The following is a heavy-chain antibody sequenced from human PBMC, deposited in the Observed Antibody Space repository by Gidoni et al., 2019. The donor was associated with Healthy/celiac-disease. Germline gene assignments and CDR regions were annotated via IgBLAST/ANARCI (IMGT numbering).Heavy chain of an antibody. D-gene: IGHD3-10*01. V-gene: IGHV1-8*01. CDR2: MNPNSGNT. CDR3: ARGGYYYGSGSLGNYFDY. CDR1: GYTFNSYD. Sequence: QVQLVQSGAEVKKPGASVKVSCKASGYTFNSYDINWVRQDTGQGLEWMGWMNPNSGNTGYAQKFQGRVTMTRNTSISTAYMELSSLRSEDTAVYYCARGGYYYGSGSLGNYFDYWGQGTLVTVSS. J-gene: IGHJ4*02.